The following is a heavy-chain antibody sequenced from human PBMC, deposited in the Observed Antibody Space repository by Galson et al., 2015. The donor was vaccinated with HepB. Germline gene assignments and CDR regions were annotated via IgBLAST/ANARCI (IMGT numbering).Heavy chain of an antibody. CDR2: ISYNGRNK. J-gene: IGHJ6*02. V-gene: IGHV3-30*04. CDR3: AREGSGRSFYGLDV. D-gene: IGHD1-26*01. CDR1: GFAFRSYA. Sequence: SLRLSCAASGFAFRSYAMHWVRQAPGKGLEWVAIISYNGRNKVYADSVNGRFTISRDNSNKALFLQMETLGGEDTALYFCAREGSGRSFYGLDVWGQGTTVTVTS.